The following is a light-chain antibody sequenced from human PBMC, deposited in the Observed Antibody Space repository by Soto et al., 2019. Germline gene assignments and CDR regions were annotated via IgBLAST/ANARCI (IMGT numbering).Light chain of an antibody. CDR2: DAS. CDR3: PLYNSYPCT. CDR1: QSISSW. Sequence: DIQMTQSPSTLSASVGDRVTITCRASQSISSWLAWYQQKPGKAPKLLIYDASSLESGVPSRFSGSGSGTEFTLTISSLQPDDFATYYCPLYNSYPCTFGPGTKVDI. J-gene: IGKJ3*01. V-gene: IGKV1-5*01.